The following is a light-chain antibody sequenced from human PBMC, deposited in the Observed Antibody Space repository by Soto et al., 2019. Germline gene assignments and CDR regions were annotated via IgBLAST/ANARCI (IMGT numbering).Light chain of an antibody. CDR2: GAF. J-gene: IGKJ3*01. CDR1: QSISSTY. Sequence: EIVLTQCPGTLSVSPGERATLFCRARQSISSTYLAWYQKKPGQAPRLLLYGAFNRATGIPDRFSGSGSGTDFTLTISRLEPEDCAFYYCQQYGSSSFAFGPGTKVEIK. CDR3: QQYGSSSFA. V-gene: IGKV3-20*01.